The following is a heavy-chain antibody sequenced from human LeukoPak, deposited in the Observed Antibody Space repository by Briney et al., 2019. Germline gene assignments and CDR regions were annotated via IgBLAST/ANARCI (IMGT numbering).Heavy chain of an antibody. CDR1: GFTFSTYS. CDR3: ARDLSYPGAIDY. D-gene: IGHD3-10*01. Sequence: GGSLRLSCAASGFTFSTYSMNWVRQAPGKGLVWVSAITSSSSYIYYADSVKGRFTISRDNAKNSLYLQMNSLRAEDTAVYYRARDLSYPGAIDYWGQGTLVTVSS. J-gene: IGHJ4*02. CDR2: ITSSSSYI. V-gene: IGHV3-21*01.